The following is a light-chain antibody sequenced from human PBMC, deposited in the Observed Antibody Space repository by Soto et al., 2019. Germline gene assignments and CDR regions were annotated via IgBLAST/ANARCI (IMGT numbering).Light chain of an antibody. CDR1: SSDVGNYKY. Sequence: QSALTQPASVSGSPGQSITISCTGTSSDVGNYKYVSWYQEHPGKSPRLIIYQVTNRPSGVSNRFSGSKSGNTASLTISGLQAEDEADYYCTSYSTGNSYVIFGGVTKLTVL. CDR2: QVT. J-gene: IGLJ2*01. V-gene: IGLV2-14*01. CDR3: TSYSTGNSYVI.